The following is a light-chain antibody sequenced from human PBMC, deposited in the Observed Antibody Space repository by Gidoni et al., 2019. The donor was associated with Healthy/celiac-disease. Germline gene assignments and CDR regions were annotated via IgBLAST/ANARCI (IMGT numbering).Light chain of an antibody. CDR3: QQRSNWPPYT. Sequence: EIVLTQSPATLSLSPGERATLSCRASQSVSSYLAWYQQKPGQAPRLLIYDASNGATGIPARFSGSGSGTDFTLTISSLEPEDFAVYYCQQRSNWPPYTFGHXTKLEIK. CDR2: DAS. J-gene: IGKJ2*01. V-gene: IGKV3-11*01. CDR1: QSVSSY.